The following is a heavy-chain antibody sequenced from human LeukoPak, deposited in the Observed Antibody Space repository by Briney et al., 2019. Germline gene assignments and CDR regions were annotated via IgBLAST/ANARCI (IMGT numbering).Heavy chain of an antibody. D-gene: IGHD1-26*01. CDR2: IRSKAYGGTT. CDR1: GFSFGDYS. V-gene: IGHV3-49*04. Sequence: GGSLRLSCTSSGFSFGDYSMTWVRQAPEKGLEWVGFIRSKAYGGTTEYAASVKGRFTISRDDSKSIAYLQMNSLKTEDTAVYHCASRSGRQWLPYFDYWGQGTLVTVSS. CDR3: ASRSGRQWLPYFDY. J-gene: IGHJ4*02.